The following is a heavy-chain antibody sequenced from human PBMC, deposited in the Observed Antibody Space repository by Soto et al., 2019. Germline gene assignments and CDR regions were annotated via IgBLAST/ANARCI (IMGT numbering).Heavy chain of an antibody. V-gene: IGHV1-69*12. Sequence: QVQLVQSGAEVKKPGSSVKVSCKASGGTFSSYAISWVRQAPGQGLEWMGGIIPIFGTANYAQKFQGRVTITADDSTSTAKMELCRLRTEDTAVYYGAREVVGAATGWFAPWGQGTLVTVSS. D-gene: IGHD2-15*01. J-gene: IGHJ5*02. CDR3: AREVVGAATGWFAP. CDR1: GGTFSSYA. CDR2: IIPIFGTA.